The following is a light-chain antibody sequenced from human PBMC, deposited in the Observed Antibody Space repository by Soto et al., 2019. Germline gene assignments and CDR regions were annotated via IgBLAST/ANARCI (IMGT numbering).Light chain of an antibody. CDR2: DNN. CDR1: SSNIGNNF. Sequence: QAVVTQPPSVSAAPGQKVTISCSGSSSNIGNNFASWYQQLPGTAPKLLIYDNNKRPSGIPGRFSGSKSGTSATLGITGLQTGDEADYFCGTWDTSLGAVVFGGGTKLTVL. V-gene: IGLV1-51*01. J-gene: IGLJ2*01. CDR3: GTWDTSLGAVV.